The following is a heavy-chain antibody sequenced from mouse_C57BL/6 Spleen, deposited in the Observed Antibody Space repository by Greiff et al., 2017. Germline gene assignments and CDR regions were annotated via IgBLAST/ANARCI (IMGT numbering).Heavy chain of an antibody. CDR1: GYSITSGYY. D-gene: IGHD1-1*01. CDR3: ARGGDYFLLDY. J-gene: IGHJ2*01. CDR2: ISYDGSN. Sequence: EVKLMESGPGLVKPSQSLSLTCSVTGYSITSGYYWNWIRQFPGNKLEWMGYISYDGSNNYNPSLKNRISITRDTSKNQFFLKLNSVTTEDTATYDCARGGDYFLLDYWGQGTTLTVSS. V-gene: IGHV3-6*01.